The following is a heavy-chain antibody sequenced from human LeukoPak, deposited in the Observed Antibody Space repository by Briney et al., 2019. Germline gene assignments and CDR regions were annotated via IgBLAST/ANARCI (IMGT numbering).Heavy chain of an antibody. D-gene: IGHD3-10*01. CDR3: ARGVDFDY. CDR2: TYYRSKWYS. CDR1: GDSLSSNTAA. J-gene: IGHJ4*02. Sequence: SQTLSLTCGLSGDSLSSNTAAWDWLRQSPSRGLEWLGRTYYRSKWYSDYAISVKSRITINPDTSKNQFSLQLNSVTPEDTAVYYCARGVDFDYWGQGTLVTVSS. V-gene: IGHV6-1*01.